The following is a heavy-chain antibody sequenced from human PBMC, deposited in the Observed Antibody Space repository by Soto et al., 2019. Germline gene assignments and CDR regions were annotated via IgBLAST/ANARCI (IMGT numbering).Heavy chain of an antibody. V-gene: IGHV3-21*06. J-gene: IGHJ4*02. CDR2: IDARSNYI. CDR1: GFRFNSYS. D-gene: IGHD1-26*01. Sequence: GGSLRLSYEASGFRFNSYSMNWVRQAPQKGLEWVSLIDARSNYIYYADSVKGRFTISRDNARNSLYLQMDSLRVEDTAVYYCVRENEMAGATSAFEYWGQGTPVTVSS. CDR3: VRENEMAGATSAFEY.